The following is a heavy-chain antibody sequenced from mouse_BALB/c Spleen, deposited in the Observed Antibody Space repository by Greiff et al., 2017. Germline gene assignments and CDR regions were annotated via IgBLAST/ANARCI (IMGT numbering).Heavy chain of an antibody. D-gene: IGHD2-13*01. Sequence: EVKLQESGGGLVQPGGSLKLSCAASGFTFSSYTMSWVRQTPEKRLAWVAYISNGGGSTYYPDTGKGRFTISRDNAKNTLYLQMISLKSEDTAMYYCARHRGETGAMDYWGQGTSVTVSS. CDR3: ARHRGETGAMDY. CDR1: GFTFSSYT. J-gene: IGHJ4*01. V-gene: IGHV5-12-2*01. CDR2: ISNGGGST.